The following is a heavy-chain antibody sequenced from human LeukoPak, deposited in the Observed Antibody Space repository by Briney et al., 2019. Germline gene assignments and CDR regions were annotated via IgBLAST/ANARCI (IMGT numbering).Heavy chain of an antibody. J-gene: IGHJ4*02. Sequence: GGSLRLSCAASGFTVSSNYMSWVRQAPGKGLEWVSVIYSGGSTYYADSVKGRFTISRDNSKNTLYLQMNSLRAEDTAVYYCAPNYGYSYGLSYDYWGQGTLVTVSS. V-gene: IGHV3-53*01. D-gene: IGHD5-18*01. CDR2: IYSGGST. CDR1: GFTVSSNY. CDR3: APNYGYSYGLSYDY.